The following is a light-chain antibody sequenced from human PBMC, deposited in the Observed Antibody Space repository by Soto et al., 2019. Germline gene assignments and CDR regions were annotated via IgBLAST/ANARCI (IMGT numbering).Light chain of an antibody. CDR2: LNSDGSH. J-gene: IGLJ2*01. Sequence: QSVLTQSPSASASLGASVKLTCTLSSGHSSYAIAWHQQQPERGPRYLMKLNSDGSHSKGDGIPDRFSGSSSGAERYLTIASLQSEDEADYYCQTWGTGIQVFGGGTTLPVL. V-gene: IGLV4-69*01. CDR3: QTWGTGIQV. CDR1: SGHSSYA.